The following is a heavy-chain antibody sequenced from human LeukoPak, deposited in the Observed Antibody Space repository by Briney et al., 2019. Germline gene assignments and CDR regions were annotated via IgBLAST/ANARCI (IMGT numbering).Heavy chain of an antibody. CDR1: GGSILSTNW. V-gene: IGHV4-4*02. Sequence: PSGTLSLTCAVSGGSILSTNWWGWVRQPPGKGLEWIGEVHLSGASNYNPSLKSRVNMSIDKSKNQLSLELTSVTAADTAIYYCTRESGAFSPFGFWGQGTLVTVSS. CDR3: TRESGAFSPFGF. CDR2: VHLSGAS. D-gene: IGHD1-26*01. J-gene: IGHJ4*02.